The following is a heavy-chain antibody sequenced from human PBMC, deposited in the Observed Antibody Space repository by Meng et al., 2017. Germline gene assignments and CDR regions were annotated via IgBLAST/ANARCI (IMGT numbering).Heavy chain of an antibody. CDR1: GFTFSSYE. Sequence: GGSLRLSCAASGFTFSSYEMNWVRQAPGKGLEWVSYISSSGSTIYYADSVKGRFTISRHNAKNSLYLQMNSLRAEDTAVYYCAREVYRTTTVTSNTPYYFDYWGQGTLVTVSS. J-gene: IGHJ4*02. D-gene: IGHD4-17*01. CDR2: ISSSGSTI. V-gene: IGHV3-48*03. CDR3: AREVYRTTTVTSNTPYYFDY.